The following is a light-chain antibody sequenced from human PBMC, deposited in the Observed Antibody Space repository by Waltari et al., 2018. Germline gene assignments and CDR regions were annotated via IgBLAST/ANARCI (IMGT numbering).Light chain of an antibody. V-gene: IGLV1-40*01. CDR3: QSYDSSLTGSWV. CDR2: DNT. Sequence: QTVLTQPPSVSAAPGQRVTISCTGSGSNIGAGYDVHWYQQHPGKAPKLLIKDNTNRPSGVPDRFSGSKSGTSASLAITGLQPEDEADYYCQSYDSSLTGSWVFGGGTRLTVL. J-gene: IGLJ3*02. CDR1: GSNIGAGYD.